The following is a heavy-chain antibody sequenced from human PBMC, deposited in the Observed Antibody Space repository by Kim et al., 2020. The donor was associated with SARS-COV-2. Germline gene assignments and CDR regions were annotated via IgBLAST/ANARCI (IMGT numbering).Heavy chain of an antibody. Sequence: ASVKVSCKASGYTFTSYAMNWVRQAPGQGLEWMGWINTNTGNPTYAQGFTGRFVFSLDTSVSTAYLQISSLKAEDTAVYYCARDFVLWFGESLNYYYYMDVWGKGTPVTVSS. CDR2: INTNTGNP. V-gene: IGHV7-4-1*02. D-gene: IGHD3-10*01. J-gene: IGHJ6*03. CDR1: GYTFTSYA. CDR3: ARDFVLWFGESLNYYYYMDV.